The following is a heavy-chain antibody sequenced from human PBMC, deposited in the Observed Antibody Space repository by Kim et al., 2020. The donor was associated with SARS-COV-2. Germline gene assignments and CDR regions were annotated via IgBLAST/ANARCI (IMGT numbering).Heavy chain of an antibody. CDR1: GDSVSSNSAA. CDR2: TYYRSKWYN. D-gene: IGHD2-2*01. Sequence: SQTLSLTCAISGDSVSSNSAAWNWIRQSPSRGLEWLGRTYYRSKWYNDYAVSVKSRITINPDTSKNQFSLQLNSVTPEDTAVYYCARGVPAAMSYYYYGMDVWGQGTTVTVSS. V-gene: IGHV6-1*01. J-gene: IGHJ6*02. CDR3: ARGVPAAMSYYYYGMDV.